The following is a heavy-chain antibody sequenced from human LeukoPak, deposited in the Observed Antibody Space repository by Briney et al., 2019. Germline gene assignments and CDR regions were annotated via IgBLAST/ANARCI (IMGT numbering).Heavy chain of an antibody. CDR2: MSYDGTHK. CDR3: AKDFGYGDCFDY. Sequence: GGSLRLSCAASGFTFSNYGLHWVRQAPGKGLEWVALMSYDGTHKYYSDSVRGRFTISRDNSKNTLLLQMNSLRSEDTAVYFCAKDFGYGDCFDYWGQGTLVTVSS. CDR1: GFTFSNYG. V-gene: IGHV3-30*18. J-gene: IGHJ4*02. D-gene: IGHD4-17*01.